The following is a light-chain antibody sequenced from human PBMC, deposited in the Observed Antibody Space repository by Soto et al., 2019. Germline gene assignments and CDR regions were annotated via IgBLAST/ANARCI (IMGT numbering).Light chain of an antibody. J-gene: IGKJ1*01. CDR1: QSVTSNY. CDR3: QQYGSSPQT. CDR2: GAS. Sequence: IVLTQSPGTLSLSTGETVALSCRASQSVTSNYLAWYQQKRGQAPRLLIYGASSRATGIPDRFSGGGSGTDFILTIIRLEPEDFAVYYCQQYGSSPQTFGQGTKVDIK. V-gene: IGKV3-20*01.